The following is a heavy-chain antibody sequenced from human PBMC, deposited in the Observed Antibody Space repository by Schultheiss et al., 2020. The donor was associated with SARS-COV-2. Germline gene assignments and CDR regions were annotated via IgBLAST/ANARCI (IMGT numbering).Heavy chain of an antibody. CDR1: GYTFTDYY. J-gene: IGHJ6*02. CDR2: MNPNSGNT. Sequence: ASVKVSCKASGYTFTDYYVHWVRQATGQGLEWMGWMNPNSGNTGYAQKFQGRVTMTRDTSTSTVYMELSSLRSEDTAVYYCARDLSYGMDVWGQGTTVTVSS. CDR3: ARDLSYGMDV. V-gene: IGHV1-8*02.